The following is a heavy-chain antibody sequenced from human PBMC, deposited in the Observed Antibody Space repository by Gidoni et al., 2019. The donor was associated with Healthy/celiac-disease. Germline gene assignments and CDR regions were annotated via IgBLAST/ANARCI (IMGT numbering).Heavy chain of an antibody. CDR3: ASGSSGWYGSEYFQH. CDR2: INPNSGGT. Sequence: QVQLVQSGAEVKTPGASVKVSCKASGYTFTGYYMHWVRQAPGQGLEWMGWINPNSGGTNYAQKFQGRVTMTRDTSISTAYMELSRLRSDDTAVYYCASGSSGWYGSEYFQHWGQGTLVTVSS. D-gene: IGHD6-19*01. CDR1: GYTFTGYY. V-gene: IGHV1-2*02. J-gene: IGHJ1*01.